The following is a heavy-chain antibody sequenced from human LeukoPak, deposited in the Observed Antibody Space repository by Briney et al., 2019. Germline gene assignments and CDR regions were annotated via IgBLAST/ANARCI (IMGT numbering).Heavy chain of an antibody. CDR2: IYTSGST. J-gene: IGHJ4*02. CDR1: GGSISSYY. V-gene: IGHV4-4*07. CDR3: ARDGYDILTGKDRGFDY. Sequence: SETLSLTCTVSGGSISSYYWSWIRQPAGKGLEWIGRIYTSGSTNYNPSLKSRVTMSVDTSKNQFSLKLSSVTAADTAAYYCARDGYDILTGKDRGFDYWGQGTLVTVSS. D-gene: IGHD3-9*01.